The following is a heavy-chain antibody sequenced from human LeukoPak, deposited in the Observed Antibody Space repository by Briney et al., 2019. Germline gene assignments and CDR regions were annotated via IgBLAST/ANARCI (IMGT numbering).Heavy chain of an antibody. Sequence: TSETLSLTCTVSGGSISSYYWSWIRQPPGKGLEWIGYIYYSGTTTYNPSLKSRLTISVDTSKNQFSLRLNSVTAADTAVYYCARGPSRSWYLVDYWGQGTLVTVSS. J-gene: IGHJ4*02. CDR3: ARGPSRSWYLVDY. D-gene: IGHD6-13*01. CDR2: IYYSGTT. V-gene: IGHV4-59*01. CDR1: GGSISSYY.